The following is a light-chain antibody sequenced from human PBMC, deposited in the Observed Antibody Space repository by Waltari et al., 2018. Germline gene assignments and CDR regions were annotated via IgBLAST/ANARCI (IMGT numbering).Light chain of an antibody. CDR2: GAS. CDR1: QTVGSSS. J-gene: IGKJ1*01. CDR3: QQHGTLPAT. Sequence: EFVLPRSPGTGPLPQGERVTSPCRAVQTVGSSSLAWYQQKPGQAPRPVIYGASRRATGFPDRFSGSGSGTEFSLTISRLEPEDFAVYYCQQHGTLPATFGQGTKVEIK. V-gene: IGKV3-20*01.